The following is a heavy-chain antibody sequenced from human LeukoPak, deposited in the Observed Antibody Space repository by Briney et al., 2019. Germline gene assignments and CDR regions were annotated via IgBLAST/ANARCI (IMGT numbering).Heavy chain of an antibody. D-gene: IGHD3-10*01. J-gene: IGHJ4*02. Sequence: SETLSLTCTVSGYSISSGYYWGWIRQPPGKGLEWIGSIYHSGSTYYNPSLKSRVTISVDTSKNQFSLKLSSVTAADTAVYYCARGLGVLLWFGELEEFGYWGQGTLVTVSS. CDR1: GYSISSGYY. CDR2: IYHSGST. CDR3: ARGLGVLLWFGELEEFGY. V-gene: IGHV4-38-2*02.